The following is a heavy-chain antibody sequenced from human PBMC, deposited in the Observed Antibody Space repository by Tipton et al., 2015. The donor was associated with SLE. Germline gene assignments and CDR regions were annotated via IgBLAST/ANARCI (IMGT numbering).Heavy chain of an antibody. Sequence: TLSLTCAVYGGSFSSSIYYWGWIRQPPGKGLEWIGEINHSGSTNYNPSLKSRVTISVDTSKDQFSLKLSSVTAADTAVYYCARPGEAYSWDAFDIWGQGTMVTVSS. V-gene: IGHV4-34*01. CDR1: GGSFSSSIYY. D-gene: IGHD2-21*01. CDR3: ARPGEAYSWDAFDI. CDR2: INHSGST. J-gene: IGHJ3*02.